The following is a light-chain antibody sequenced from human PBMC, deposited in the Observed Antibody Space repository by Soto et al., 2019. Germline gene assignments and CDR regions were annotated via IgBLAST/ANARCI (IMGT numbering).Light chain of an antibody. J-gene: IGKJ1*01. CDR1: QSISTW. Sequence: DIQVTQSPSSLSASVGDRVTITCRASQSISTWLAWYQQKPGKAPNLLIYKASSLRSGVPSRFSGSGSGTEFTLTISSLQPDDFATYYCQQYDNYWTFGQGTKVDI. CDR3: QQYDNYWT. V-gene: IGKV1-5*03. CDR2: KAS.